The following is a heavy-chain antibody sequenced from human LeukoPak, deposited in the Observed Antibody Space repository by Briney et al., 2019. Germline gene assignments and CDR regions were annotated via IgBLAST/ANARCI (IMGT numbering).Heavy chain of an antibody. CDR2: ISYDGSNK. CDR1: GFTFSSYG. J-gene: IGHJ4*02. D-gene: IGHD3-9*01. V-gene: IGHV3-30*18. Sequence: GGSLRLSCAASGFTFSSYGMHWVRQAPGKGLEWVAVISYDGSNKYYADSVKGRFTISRDNSKNTLYLQMNSLRAEDTAVYYCAKDYGRYFDWLWFFDYWGQGTLVTVSS. CDR3: AKDYGRYFDWLWFFDY.